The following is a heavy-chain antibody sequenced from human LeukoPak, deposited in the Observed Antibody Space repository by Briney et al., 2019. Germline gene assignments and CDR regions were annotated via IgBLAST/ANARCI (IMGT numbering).Heavy chain of an antibody. V-gene: IGHV4-39*01. J-gene: IGHJ4*02. CDR2: FYYSGTT. CDR1: GGSISSGDYY. D-gene: IGHD4-17*01. Sequence: SETLSLTCTVSGGSISSGDYYWGWIRQPPGKGLEWIGSFYYSGTTYYNPSLKSRVNIFVDTSKNQFSLKLSSVTAADTAVYYCARQRITEATHNLFDYWGQGTLVTVSS. CDR3: ARQRITEATHNLFDY.